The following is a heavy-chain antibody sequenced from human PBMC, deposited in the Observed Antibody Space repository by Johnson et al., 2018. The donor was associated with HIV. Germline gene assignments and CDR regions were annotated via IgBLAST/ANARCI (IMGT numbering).Heavy chain of an antibody. CDR1: GFTFSSYD. Sequence: VLLVESGGGLVQPGGSLRLSCAASGFTFSSYDMHWVRQATGKGLEWVSAIGTAGDTYYPGSVKGRFTISRENAKNSLYLQMNSLRAGDTAVYYCARGTPLQWELRGNAFDIWGQGTMVTVSS. D-gene: IGHD1-26*01. J-gene: IGHJ3*02. CDR3: ARGTPLQWELRGNAFDI. CDR2: IGTAGDT. V-gene: IGHV3-13*01.